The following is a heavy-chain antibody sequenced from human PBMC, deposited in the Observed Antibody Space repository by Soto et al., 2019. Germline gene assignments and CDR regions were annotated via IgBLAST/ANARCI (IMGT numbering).Heavy chain of an antibody. CDR1: GYTFTSYA. J-gene: IGHJ5*02. Sequence: ASVKVSCKASGYTFTSYAMHWVRQAPGQRLEWMGWISAYNGNTNYAQKLQGRVTMTTDTSTSTAYMELRSLRSDDTAVYYCARDYGFGELFDPWGQGTLVNVSS. CDR3: ARDYGFGELFDP. CDR2: ISAYNGNT. V-gene: IGHV1-18*01. D-gene: IGHD3-10*01.